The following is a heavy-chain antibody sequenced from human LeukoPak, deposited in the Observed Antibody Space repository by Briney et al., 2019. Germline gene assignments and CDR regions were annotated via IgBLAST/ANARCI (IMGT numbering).Heavy chain of an antibody. CDR1: GGSISSSSYY. CDR2: IYYSGST. J-gene: IGHJ4*02. V-gene: IGHV4-39*07. Sequence: SETLSLTCTVSGGSISSSSYYWGWIRQPPGKGLEWIGSIYYSGSTYYNPSLKSRVTITVDTSKNQFSLKLSSVTAADTAVYYCARGPITMVRGANQDYFDYWGQGTLVTVSS. CDR3: ARGPITMVRGANQDYFDY. D-gene: IGHD3-10*01.